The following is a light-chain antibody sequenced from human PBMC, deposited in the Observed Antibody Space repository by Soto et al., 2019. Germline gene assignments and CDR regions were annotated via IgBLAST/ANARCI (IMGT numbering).Light chain of an antibody. CDR3: QQRRNWPPLT. J-gene: IGKJ4*01. CDR1: QSVSTK. CDR2: EAS. V-gene: IGKV3-11*01. Sequence: MTKSHATLSASPGERATLSCRASQSVSTKLAWYKQKPGQAPRLLIYEASNRAIGIPARFSGSGSGTDFTLTISSLEPEDFAVYYCQQRRNWPPLTFGAGTKVDIK.